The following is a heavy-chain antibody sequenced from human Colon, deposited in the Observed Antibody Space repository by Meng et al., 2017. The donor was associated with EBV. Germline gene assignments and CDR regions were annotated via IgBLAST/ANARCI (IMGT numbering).Heavy chain of an antibody. D-gene: IGHD3-10*01. Sequence: QRVGHEVVKPRGALSLSGPFTGAPISSVNWWSWVRQPPGKGLEWIGEIYRTGDANYNPSLNSRVSISIDKAKNHFSLILNSVTAADTAMYYCARDNDITLIQGGGFGYWGPGTLVTVSS. CDR1: GAPISSVNW. J-gene: IGHJ4*02. CDR3: ARDNDITLIQGGGFGY. V-gene: IGHV4-4*03. CDR2: IYRTGDA.